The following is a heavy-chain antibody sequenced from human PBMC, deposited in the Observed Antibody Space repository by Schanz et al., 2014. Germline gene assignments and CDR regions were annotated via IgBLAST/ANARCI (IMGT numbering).Heavy chain of an antibody. CDR3: ARLEYTSGWQGFDY. Sequence: QVQLQESGPGLVKPSGTLSLTCTISRGSIGSTNWWSWLRQSPRKGLVWISDIYETGRTNYNPSHRGGVTVPGDKPTTQSPLRLTAVTAADTAVYYCARLEYTSGWQGFDYWGQGILVTVSP. CDR1: RGSIGSTNW. CDR2: IYETGRT. D-gene: IGHD1-1*01. J-gene: IGHJ4*02. V-gene: IGHV4-4*02.